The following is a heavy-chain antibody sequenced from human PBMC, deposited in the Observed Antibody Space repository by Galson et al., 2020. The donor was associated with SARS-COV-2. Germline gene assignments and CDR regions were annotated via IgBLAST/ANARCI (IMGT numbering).Heavy chain of an antibody. CDR3: AREASWAMFGMDV. CDR2: ISSNSEDI. J-gene: IGHJ6*02. CDR1: GFPFNSYT. Sequence: GESLKLSCAVSGFPFNSYTMSWVRQAPGEGLEWVSSISSNSEDIYSVDSVKGRFTISRENANNSLYLQMNSLRAVDTAVYYCAREASWAMFGMDVWGQGTTVTVSS. V-gene: IGHV3-21*01. D-gene: IGHD1-26*01.